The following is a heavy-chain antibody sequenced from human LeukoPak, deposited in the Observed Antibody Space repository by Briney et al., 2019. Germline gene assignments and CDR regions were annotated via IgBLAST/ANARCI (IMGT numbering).Heavy chain of an antibody. Sequence: GGSLRLSCAASGFTFSSYGMSWVRQAPGKGLEWVSGISPGGGPTYYADSVKGRFTISRDDSKNTLYLQMNNLRAEDTAVYYCAKDGAWLRFDDWGQGILVTVSS. V-gene: IGHV3-23*01. D-gene: IGHD5-12*01. CDR2: ISPGGGPT. CDR3: AKDGAWLRFDD. CDR1: GFTFSSYG. J-gene: IGHJ4*02.